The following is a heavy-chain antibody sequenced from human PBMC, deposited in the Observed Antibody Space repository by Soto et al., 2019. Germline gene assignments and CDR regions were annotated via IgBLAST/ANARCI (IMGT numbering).Heavy chain of an antibody. Sequence: SGPTLVNPTQTLTLTCTFSWFSLITSGAGVGWIRQPPGKALEWLALIYCDDYKRYSPSLXXSLTITKETSKNQVVLTMTNVYPEDTATYYCGHRRPVAEFRSDRVDVWGQGTTVTVSS. CDR1: WFSLITSGAG. CDR2: IYCDDYK. CDR3: GHRRPVAEFRSDRVDV. D-gene: IGHD3-10*01. V-gene: IGHV2-5*02. J-gene: IGHJ6*01.